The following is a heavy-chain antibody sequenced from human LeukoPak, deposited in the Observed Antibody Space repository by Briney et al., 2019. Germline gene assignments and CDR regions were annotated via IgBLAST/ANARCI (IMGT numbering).Heavy chain of an antibody. V-gene: IGHV4-59*05. CDR1: GGSISSYY. CDR3: ASPRFGTYYYFYMDV. D-gene: IGHD3-16*01. Sequence: SETLSLTCTVSGGSISSYYWSWIRQPPGKGLEWIGSIYYSGSTYYNPSLKSRVTISVDTSKNQFSLKLSSVTAADTAMYYCASPRFGTYYYFYMDVWGKGTTVTVSS. J-gene: IGHJ6*03. CDR2: IYYSGST.